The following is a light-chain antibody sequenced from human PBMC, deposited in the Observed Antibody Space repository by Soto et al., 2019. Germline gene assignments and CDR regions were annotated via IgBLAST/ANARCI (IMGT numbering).Light chain of an antibody. CDR3: QQYKSFSLT. V-gene: IGKV1-5*03. J-gene: IGKJ4*01. CDR2: KTS. Sequence: DIPPTQSPSTLSASLVDRVTITCRASQSIDSWLAWYQQKPGKAPKLLIYKTSNLESGVPSRFSGSGSGTEFSLTISSLQPDDFATYYCQQYKSFSLTFGGGTKVDIK. CDR1: QSIDSW.